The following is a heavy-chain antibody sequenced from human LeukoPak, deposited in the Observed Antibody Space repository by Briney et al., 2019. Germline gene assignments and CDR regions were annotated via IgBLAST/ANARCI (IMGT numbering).Heavy chain of an antibody. V-gene: IGHV1-24*01. CDR3: AIDSGSYSRAGRDAFDI. D-gene: IGHD1-26*01. Sequence: SSVKVACKVSGYTLTVLSMHWVRQAPGKGLEWMGGFDPEDGETICAKKFQGRVTMTEDTSTDTAYMELSSLRSEDTAVYYCAIDSGSYSRAGRDAFDIWGQGTMVTVSS. J-gene: IGHJ3*02. CDR2: FDPEDGET. CDR1: GYTLTVLS.